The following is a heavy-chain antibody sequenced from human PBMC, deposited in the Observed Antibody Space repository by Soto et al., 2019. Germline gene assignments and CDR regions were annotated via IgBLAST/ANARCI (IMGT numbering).Heavy chain of an antibody. D-gene: IGHD3-16*01. Sequence: QVQLVQSGAEVKKPGASVKVSCKTSGYTFTNFGLSWVRQAPGQGLEWMGWISAYNGNTNYAQNFQGRIIMTTDTSTRTAYMDLSSLRSDETAVYYCARGGTRIDFWGQGALVTVSS. V-gene: IGHV1-18*01. CDR2: ISAYNGNT. CDR1: GYTFTNFG. J-gene: IGHJ4*02. CDR3: ARGGTRIDF.